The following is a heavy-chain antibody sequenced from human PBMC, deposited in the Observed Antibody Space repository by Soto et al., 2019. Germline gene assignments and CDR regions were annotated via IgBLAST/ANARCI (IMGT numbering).Heavy chain of an antibody. J-gene: IGHJ4*02. V-gene: IGHV1-18*01. CDR1: GYIFTNYA. Sequence: QVQLVQSGAEVRKPGASVKGSCKASGYIFTNYASSWVRQAPGRGPERMGRISGYNGDTNTHYSQKYQGRLTMTTDMSTTTANMELRRFRSDDTAVYYGARENDVSTGYFFDNWGPGTLVTVSS. D-gene: IGHD3-9*01. CDR3: ARENDVSTGYFFDN. CDR2: ISGYNGDTNT.